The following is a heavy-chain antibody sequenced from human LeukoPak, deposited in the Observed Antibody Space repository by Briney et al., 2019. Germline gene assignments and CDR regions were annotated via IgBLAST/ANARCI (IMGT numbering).Heavy chain of an antibody. Sequence: GGSLRLSCAASGFTFNNYDMFWVRQTTRKALEWVSLIATAGDTSYPGSVKGRFTISRDNAKNSLYLQMSSLRAEDTALYYCAKDSLGCSITSCYPYWGQGTLVTVSS. CDR3: AKDSLGCSITSCYPY. CDR1: GFTFNNYD. J-gene: IGHJ4*02. V-gene: IGHV3-13*01. CDR2: IATAGDT. D-gene: IGHD2-2*01.